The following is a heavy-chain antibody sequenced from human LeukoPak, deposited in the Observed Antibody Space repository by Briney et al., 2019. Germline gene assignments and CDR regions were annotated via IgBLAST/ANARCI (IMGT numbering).Heavy chain of an antibody. D-gene: IGHD3-22*01. CDR2: ISGSGGST. J-gene: IGHJ4*02. Sequence: GGSLRLSCAASGFTFSSYAMSRVRQAPGKGLEWASAISGSGGSTYYADSVKGRFTISRDNSKNTLYLQMNSLRAEDTAVYYCAKGGWEDYYDSSGYYAFDYWGQGTLVTVSS. CDR1: GFTFSSYA. CDR3: AKGGWEDYYDSSGYYAFDY. V-gene: IGHV3-23*01.